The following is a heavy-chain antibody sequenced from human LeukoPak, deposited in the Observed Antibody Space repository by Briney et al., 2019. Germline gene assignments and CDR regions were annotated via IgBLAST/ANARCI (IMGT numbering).Heavy chain of an antibody. D-gene: IGHD1-26*01. CDR1: GYTFTSYG. Sequence: GASVKVSCKASGYTFTSYGISWVRQAPGQGLEWMGWISAYNGNTNYAQKLQGRVTMTTDTSTSTAYMELRSLRSDDTAVYYCAREDNRRDGGATADYWGQGTLVTVSS. J-gene: IGHJ4*02. V-gene: IGHV1-18*01. CDR2: ISAYNGNT. CDR3: AREDNRRDGGATADY.